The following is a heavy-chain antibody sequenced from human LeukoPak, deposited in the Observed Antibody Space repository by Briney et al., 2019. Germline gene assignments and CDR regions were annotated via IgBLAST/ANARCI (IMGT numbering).Heavy chain of an antibody. D-gene: IGHD5-24*01. CDR3: AKEGRSLQTY. CDR2: IKEDGTET. Sequence: GGSLRLSCAASGFRFSSNWMSWVRLAPGKGLEWVANIKEDGTETYYVDSVKGRFTISRDNAKNSLYLQMNSLRVEDTAVYYCAKEGRSLQTYWGQGTLVTVSS. V-gene: IGHV3-7*03. CDR1: GFRFSSNW. J-gene: IGHJ4*02.